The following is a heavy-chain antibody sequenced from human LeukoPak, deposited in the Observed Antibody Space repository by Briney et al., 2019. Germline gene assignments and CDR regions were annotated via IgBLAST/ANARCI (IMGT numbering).Heavy chain of an antibody. D-gene: IGHD3-10*02. J-gene: IGHJ4*02. V-gene: IGHV3-11*01. CDR3: ARAPMFGADKENY. CDR1: GFTFSDYY. Sequence: GGSLRLSCAASGFTFSDYYMSWIRQAPGKGLEWVSYISSSGSTIYYADSVKGRFTISRDNAKNSLYLQMNSLRAEDTAVYYCARAPMFGADKENYWGQGTLVTVSS. CDR2: ISSSGSTI.